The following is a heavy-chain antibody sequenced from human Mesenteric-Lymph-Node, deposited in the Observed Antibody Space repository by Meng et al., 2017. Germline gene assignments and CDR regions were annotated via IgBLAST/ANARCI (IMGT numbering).Heavy chain of an antibody. V-gene: IGHV3-21*01. Sequence: GGSLRLSCAASGFTFSSYSMNWVRQAPGKGLEWVSSISSSSSYIYYADSVKGRFTISRDNAKNSLYPQMNSLRAEDTAVYYCARDSSRYGGSGLLYYYYGMDVWGQGTTVTVSS. CDR2: ISSSSSYI. CDR1: GFTFSSYS. J-gene: IGHJ6*02. D-gene: IGHD6-19*01. CDR3: ARDSSRYGGSGLLYYYYGMDV.